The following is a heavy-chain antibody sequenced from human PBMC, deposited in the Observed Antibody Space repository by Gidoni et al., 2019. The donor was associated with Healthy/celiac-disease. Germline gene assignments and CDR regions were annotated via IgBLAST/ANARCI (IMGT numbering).Heavy chain of an antibody. CDR3: ARRETELRGVDY. D-gene: IGHD1-7*01. J-gene: IGHJ4*02. CDR2: ISYDGSNK. Sequence: QVQLVESGGGVVQPGRSLRLSCAASGFTFSSYAMHWVRQAPGKGLEWVAGISYDGSNKYYADSVKGRFTISRDKSKNTLYLQRNSLRAEDTAVYYCARRETELRGVDYWGQGTLVTVSS. V-gene: IGHV3-30-3*01. CDR1: GFTFSSYA.